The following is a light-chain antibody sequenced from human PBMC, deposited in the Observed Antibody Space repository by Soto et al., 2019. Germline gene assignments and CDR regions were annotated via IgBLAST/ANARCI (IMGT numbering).Light chain of an antibody. Sequence: AIQMTQSPSSLSASVGDRVTISCRASQGIRRDLAWYQQRPGTVPKLLIFGASSLQSGVPLRFSGSGSGTDFTLTISSLQPEDFATYYCLQDYNYPRTFGQGTKVDIK. CDR3: LQDYNYPRT. V-gene: IGKV1-6*01. J-gene: IGKJ1*01. CDR2: GAS. CDR1: QGIRRD.